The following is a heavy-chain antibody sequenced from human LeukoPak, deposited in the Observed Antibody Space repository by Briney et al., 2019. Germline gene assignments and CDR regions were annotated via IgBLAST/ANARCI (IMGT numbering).Heavy chain of an antibody. CDR2: VGGTGDAT. V-gene: IGHV3-23*01. Sequence: GGSLRLSCAASGFTFNTCAMSWVRQAPGKGLEWVSTVGGTGDATYYADSVKGRFTISRDNSKNTLSLQMNSLRAEDTALYYCVKRGFGGWGALDIWGQGTMVAVSS. CDR3: VKRGFGGWGALDI. CDR1: GFTFNTCA. D-gene: IGHD3-10*01. J-gene: IGHJ3*02.